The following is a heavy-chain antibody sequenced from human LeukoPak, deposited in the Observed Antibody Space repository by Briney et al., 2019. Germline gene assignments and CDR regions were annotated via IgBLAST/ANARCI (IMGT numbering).Heavy chain of an antibody. CDR3: ARPDAYCSSTSCYLRH. J-gene: IGHJ4*02. CDR1: GFTFSSYG. V-gene: IGHV3-33*01. CDR2: IWYDGSNK. Sequence: PGGSLRLSCAASGFTFSSYGMHWVRQAPGKGLEWVAVIWYDGSNKYYADSVKGRFTISRDNSKNTLYLQMNSLRAEDTAVYYCARPDAYCSSTSCYLRHWGQGTLVTVSS. D-gene: IGHD2-2*01.